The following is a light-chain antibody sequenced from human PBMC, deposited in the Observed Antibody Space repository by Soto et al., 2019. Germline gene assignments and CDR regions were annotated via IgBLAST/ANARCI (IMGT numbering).Light chain of an antibody. V-gene: IGKV3-20*01. CDR1: QSVTSSY. J-gene: IGKJ1*01. CDR2: GAS. Sequence: EIVLTQSPGTLSLSPGERATLSCRASQSVTSSYLAWYQHKRGQAPRLLIYGASNRATGIPDRFSGSGSGTDFTLTISRLEPEDFVVYYCQQFGSSPPWTFGQGTKVEIK. CDR3: QQFGSSPPWT.